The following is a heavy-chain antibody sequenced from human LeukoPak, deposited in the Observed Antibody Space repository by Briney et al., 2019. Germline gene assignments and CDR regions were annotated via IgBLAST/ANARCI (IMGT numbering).Heavy chain of an antibody. J-gene: IGHJ4*02. Sequence: GGSLRLSCAASGFTFSSYAMSWVRQAPGKGLEWVSPISGGGVVTYYADSVKGRFTISRDNSKNTLYLQMNSLRAEDTAVYYCAKTRSGGDSYGSDYWGQGTLVTVSS. CDR3: AKTRSGGDSYGSDY. CDR2: ISGGGVVT. D-gene: IGHD5-18*01. CDR1: GFTFSSYA. V-gene: IGHV3-23*01.